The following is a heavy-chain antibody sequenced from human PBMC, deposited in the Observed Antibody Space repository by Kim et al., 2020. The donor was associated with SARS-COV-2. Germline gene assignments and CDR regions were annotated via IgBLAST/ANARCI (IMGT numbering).Heavy chain of an antibody. Sequence: VKGRFTSSRDNAKNSLYLKMNSLRAEDTAVYYCARAYGSGSYSTLDAFDIWGQGTMVTVSS. CDR3: ARAYGSGSYSTLDAFDI. V-gene: IGHV3-21*01. D-gene: IGHD3-10*01. J-gene: IGHJ3*02.